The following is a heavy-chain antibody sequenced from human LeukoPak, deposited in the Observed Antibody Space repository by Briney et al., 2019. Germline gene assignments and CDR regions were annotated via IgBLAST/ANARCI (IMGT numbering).Heavy chain of an antibody. J-gene: IGHJ5*02. Sequence: GGSLRLSCAASGFTFSSYSMNWVRQAPGRGLEWVSSISSSSSYIYYADSVKGRFTISRDNAKNSLYLQMNSLRAEDTAVYYCARAVDTAMENWFDPWGQGTLVTVSS. CDR2: ISSSSSYI. D-gene: IGHD5-18*01. CDR3: ARAVDTAMENWFDP. CDR1: GFTFSSYS. V-gene: IGHV3-21*01.